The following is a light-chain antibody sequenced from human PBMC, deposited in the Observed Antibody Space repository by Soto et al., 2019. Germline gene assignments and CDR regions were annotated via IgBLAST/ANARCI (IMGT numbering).Light chain of an antibody. CDR3: QRYGNSTPRYI. J-gene: IGKJ2*01. Sequence: EIVLTQSPGTLSLSPGERATLSCRASQSISSSHLAWYQHKPGQAPRLLIYGSSTRATGVPDRFSGSGSGSDLTLTITVLGLEAFEVDYCQRYGNSTPRYIFGQGTKLEIK. CDR1: QSISSSH. V-gene: IGKV3-20*01. CDR2: GSS.